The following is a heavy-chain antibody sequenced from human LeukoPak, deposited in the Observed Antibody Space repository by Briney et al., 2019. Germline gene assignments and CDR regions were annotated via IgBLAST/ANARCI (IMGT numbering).Heavy chain of an antibody. V-gene: IGHV4-39*01. Sequence: SETLSLTCTVSGVSISSSDYYWGWIRQPPGRGLEWIGTIYYSGSTSYTPSLKSRVSMSVDKSKNQFSLKLSSVTAADTAVYYCARHHRSGYYEVDYWGQGTLVTVSS. CDR3: ARHHRSGYYEVDY. J-gene: IGHJ4*02. CDR2: IYYSGST. CDR1: GVSISSSDYY. D-gene: IGHD6-25*01.